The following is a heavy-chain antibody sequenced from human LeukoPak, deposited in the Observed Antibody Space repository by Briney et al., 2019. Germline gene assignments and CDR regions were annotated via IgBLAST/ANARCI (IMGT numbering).Heavy chain of an antibody. CDR1: GFTFSSYG. CDR2: ISYDGSNK. CDR3: AKDANSRSRNWFDP. V-gene: IGHV3-30*18. J-gene: IGHJ5*02. D-gene: IGHD4/OR15-4a*01. Sequence: GGSLRLSCAASGFTFSSYGMHWVRQAPGKGLEWVAVISYDGSNKYYADSVKGRFTISRDNSKNTLYLQMNSLRAEDTAAYYCAKDANSRSRNWFDPWGQGTLVTVSS.